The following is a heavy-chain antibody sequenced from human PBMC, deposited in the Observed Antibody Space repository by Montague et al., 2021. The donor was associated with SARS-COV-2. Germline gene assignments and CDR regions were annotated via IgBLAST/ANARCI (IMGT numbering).Heavy chain of an antibody. CDR3: ASSNFLAY. CDR2: IDPAGGAT. CDR1: GFTFSKFG. J-gene: IGHJ4*02. D-gene: IGHD6-6*01. Sequence: SLRLSCAASGFTFSKFGMNWVRQAPGKGLEWVSTIDPAGGATYYADSVRGRFAISRDNSKNILSLQMDSLTADDTAVYYCASSNFLAYCGQGTLITVSS. V-gene: IGHV3-23*01.